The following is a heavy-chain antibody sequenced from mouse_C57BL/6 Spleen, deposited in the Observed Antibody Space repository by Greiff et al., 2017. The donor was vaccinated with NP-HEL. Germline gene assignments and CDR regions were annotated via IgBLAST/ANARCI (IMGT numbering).Heavy chain of an antibody. D-gene: IGHD1-1*01. V-gene: IGHV5-17*01. Sequence: EVQRVESGGGLVKPGGSLKLSCAASGFTFSDYGMHWVRQAPEKGLEWVAYISSGSSTIYYADTVKGRFTISRDNAKNTLFLQMTSLRSEDTAMYYCARPGGSSQYYYAMDYWGQGTSVTVSS. CDR3: ARPGGSSQYYYAMDY. CDR1: GFTFSDYG. J-gene: IGHJ4*01. CDR2: ISSGSSTI.